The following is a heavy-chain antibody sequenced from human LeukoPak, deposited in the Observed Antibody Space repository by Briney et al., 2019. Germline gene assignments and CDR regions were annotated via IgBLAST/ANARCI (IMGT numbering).Heavy chain of an antibody. J-gene: IGHJ4*02. CDR1: GFTFSSYA. Sequence: HPGGSLRLSCAASGFTFSSYAIHWVRQAPGKGPEYVSAISSNGGYTYYANSVKGRFTISRDNSKNTLYLQMNSLRAEDTAVYYCARDDEFDYWGQGTLVTVSS. CDR3: ARDDEFDY. V-gene: IGHV3-64*04. CDR2: ISSNGGYT.